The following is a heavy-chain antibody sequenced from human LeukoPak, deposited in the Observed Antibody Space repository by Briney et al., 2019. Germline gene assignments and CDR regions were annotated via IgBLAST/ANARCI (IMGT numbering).Heavy chain of an antibody. CDR3: ASFYCSGGSCYQYYSYYYMDV. J-gene: IGHJ6*03. V-gene: IGHV4-39*01. Sequence: SETLSLTCTVSGGSISSSSYYWGWIRQPPGKGLEWIGSIYYSGSTYSNPSLQSRVTISVDTSKNQFSLKLISVTAADTAVYYCASFYCSGGSCYQYYSYYYMDVWGKGTTVTISS. D-gene: IGHD2-15*01. CDR2: IYYSGST. CDR1: GGSISSSSYY.